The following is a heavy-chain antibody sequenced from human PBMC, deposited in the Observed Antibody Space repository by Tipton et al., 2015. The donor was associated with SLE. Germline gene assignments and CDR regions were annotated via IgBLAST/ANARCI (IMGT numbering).Heavy chain of an antibody. CDR1: GGSISSSSYY. CDR3: ARQTTVVTPGDY. Sequence: LRLSCTVSGGSISSSSYYWGWIRQPPGKGLEWIGSIYYSGSTYYNPSLKSRVTISVDTPKNQFSLKLSSVTAADTAVYYCARQTTVVTPGDYWGQGSLVTVSS. CDR2: IYYSGST. V-gene: IGHV4-39*01. D-gene: IGHD4-23*01. J-gene: IGHJ4*02.